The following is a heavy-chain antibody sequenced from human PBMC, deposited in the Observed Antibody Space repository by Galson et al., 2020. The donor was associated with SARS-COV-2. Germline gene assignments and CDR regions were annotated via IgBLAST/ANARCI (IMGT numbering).Heavy chain of an antibody. J-gene: IGHJ4*02. CDR1: GFIFKDFW. V-gene: IGHV3-7*01. CDR2: IRGDGSET. CDR3: TREGWQGAY. Sequence: GGSLRLYCEVSGFIFKDFWMSWFSQAPGKSLEWVANIRGDGSETNYVESVKGRFSISRDNAMNSLYLQMDSLRVEDTAVYYCTREGWQGAYWGQGSRVTVSS.